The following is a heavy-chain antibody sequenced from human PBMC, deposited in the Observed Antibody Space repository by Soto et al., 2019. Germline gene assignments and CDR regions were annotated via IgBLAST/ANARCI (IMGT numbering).Heavy chain of an antibody. J-gene: IGHJ4*02. CDR1: GSTFTSYG. D-gene: IGHD2-15*01. V-gene: IGHV1-18*01. CDR3: ARDLPRYCSGGSCYSVDY. CDR2: MSAYNSNT. Sequence: APVKESCKAPGSTFTSYGWSWVGQAPGQGLEWMGWMSAYNSNTSCAQNLQGRVTMPTDISTSTAYMELRSMRSDDTAVYYCARDLPRYCSGGSCYSVDYWGQGTLVTVSS.